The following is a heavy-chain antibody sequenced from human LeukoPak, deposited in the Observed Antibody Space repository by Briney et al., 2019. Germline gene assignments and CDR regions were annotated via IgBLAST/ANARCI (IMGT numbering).Heavy chain of an antibody. V-gene: IGHV1-2*02. CDR1: GYSFTDYY. D-gene: IGHD2-21*01. CDR2: INPNSGGT. CDR3: ARADRLDGGPYLIGP. J-gene: IGHJ5*02. Sequence: ASVKVSCKTSGYSFTDYYMHWVRQAPGQGLEWMGWINPNSGGTSSAQRFQGRVTMTSDTSITTVYMEASWLTSDDTAIYYCARADRLDGGPYLIGPWGQGALVTVSS.